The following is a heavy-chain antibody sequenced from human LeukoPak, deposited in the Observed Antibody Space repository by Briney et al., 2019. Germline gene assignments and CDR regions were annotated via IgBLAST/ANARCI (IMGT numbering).Heavy chain of an antibody. CDR2: IKQEGSEK. Sequence: QPGGSLRLSCAASGFSFSGYWMSWVRQAPGKGLEWVANIKQEGSEKNYVDSVKGRFTISRDNAKNSLYLQMNSLRAEDTAVYYCARCGSYSIQCYWGQGTLVTVSS. J-gene: IGHJ4*02. V-gene: IGHV3-7*01. CDR1: GFSFSGYW. D-gene: IGHD1-26*01. CDR3: ARCGSYSIQCY.